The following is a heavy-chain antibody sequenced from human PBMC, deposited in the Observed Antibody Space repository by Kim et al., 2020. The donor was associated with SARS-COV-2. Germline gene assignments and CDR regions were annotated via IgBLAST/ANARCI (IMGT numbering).Heavy chain of an antibody. Sequence: KGRFTISRDNSKNTLYLQMNSLRAEDTAVYYCAKDDSMVRDYYYYYGMDVWGQGTTVTVSS. V-gene: IGHV3-23*01. J-gene: IGHJ6*02. D-gene: IGHD3-10*01. CDR3: AKDDSMVRDYYYYYGMDV.